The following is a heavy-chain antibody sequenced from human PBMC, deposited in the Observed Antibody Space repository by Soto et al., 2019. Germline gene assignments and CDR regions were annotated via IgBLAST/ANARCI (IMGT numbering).Heavy chain of an antibody. D-gene: IGHD3-16*01. J-gene: IGHJ5*01. Sequence: ASETLSLTCTVSGDSISSPDYYWSWTRQAPGKGLELIGYVYYRGSIYYTPSFESRVSISIDTSKNQFSLRLTSVTAADSAVYFCARVTFTPNWFDSWGQGILVTVSS. V-gene: IGHV4-30-4*01. CDR2: VYYRGSI. CDR1: GDSISSPDYY. CDR3: ARVTFTPNWFDS.